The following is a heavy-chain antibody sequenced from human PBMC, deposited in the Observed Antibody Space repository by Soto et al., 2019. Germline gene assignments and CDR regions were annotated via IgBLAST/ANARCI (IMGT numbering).Heavy chain of an antibody. J-gene: IGHJ4*02. V-gene: IGHV4-59*01. CDR1: GGSISGSY. CDR2: VYYTGST. Sequence: SETLSLTCSVSGGSISGSYWSWIRQSPGKGLEWLGYVYYTGSTNYSPSLRRRVSISVDTSKNEFSLRLSCVTAADTAVYFCARSVEVPGAHIDYWGQGTQVTVSS. CDR3: ARSVEVPGAHIDY. D-gene: IGHD2-8*02.